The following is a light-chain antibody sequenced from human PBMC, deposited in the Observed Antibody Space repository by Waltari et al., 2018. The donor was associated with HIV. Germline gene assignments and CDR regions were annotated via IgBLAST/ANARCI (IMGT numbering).Light chain of an antibody. CDR1: QSFLHSDGYNY. CDR2: LGS. Sequence: DIVMTQSPLSLPVTPGEPASISCRSSQSFLHSDGYNYLDWYLQKPGQSPQLLIYLGSNRASGVPDRFSGSGSGTDFILKISRVEAEDVGVYYCMQALQTPITFGQGTRLEIK. J-gene: IGKJ5*01. V-gene: IGKV2-28*01. CDR3: MQALQTPIT.